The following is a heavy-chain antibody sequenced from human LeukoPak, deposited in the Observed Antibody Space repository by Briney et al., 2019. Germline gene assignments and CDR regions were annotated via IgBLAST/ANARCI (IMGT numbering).Heavy chain of an antibody. CDR3: ARDPGLPGAFDI. D-gene: IGHD2-21*01. Sequence: GGSLRLSCAASGFTFSSYSMNWVRQAPGKGLEWVSSISSSSSYIYYADSVKGRFTISRDNAKNSLYLQMNSLRAEDTAVYYCARDPGLPGAFDIWGQGTMVTVSS. V-gene: IGHV3-21*01. CDR1: GFTFSSYS. CDR2: ISSSSSYI. J-gene: IGHJ3*02.